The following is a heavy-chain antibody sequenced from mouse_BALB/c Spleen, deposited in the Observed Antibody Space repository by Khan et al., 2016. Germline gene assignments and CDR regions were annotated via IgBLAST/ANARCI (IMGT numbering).Heavy chain of an antibody. CDR2: ILPGSGYS. J-gene: IGHJ4*01. CDR1: GYTFSNYW. Sequence: QVQLQQSGAELMKPGASVKISCKATGYTFSNYWIEWVKQRPGHGLEWIGDILPGSGYSNSNENFKGKATFTADASSNTAYMQLISLTSEDAAVYFCARAWYSMDYWGQGTSVTVSS. CDR3: ARAWYSMDY. V-gene: IGHV1-9*01.